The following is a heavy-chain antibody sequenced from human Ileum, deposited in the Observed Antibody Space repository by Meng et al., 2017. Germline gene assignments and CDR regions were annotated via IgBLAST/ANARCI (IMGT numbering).Heavy chain of an antibody. CDR3: AHRGEQHDY. Sequence: QITLKESGPTLVKPTQTLTLTCTFSGFSLSTSGVRVGWIRQPPGKGLEWLATNYLGDDKRFSPSPKSRLTIPKGTSKNQGVLTMTNMDPVDTATYYCAHRGEQHDYWGQGTLVTVSS. D-gene: IGHD6-13*01. CDR2: NYLGDDK. CDR1: GFSLSTSGVR. J-gene: IGHJ4*02. V-gene: IGHV2-5*02.